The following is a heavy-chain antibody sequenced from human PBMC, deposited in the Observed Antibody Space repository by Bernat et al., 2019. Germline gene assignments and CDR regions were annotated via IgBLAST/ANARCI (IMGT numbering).Heavy chain of an antibody. CDR3: ARDHEGYSSSWYWDYYYYYGMDV. CDR1: GFTFSSYA. CDR2: ISYDGSNK. V-gene: IGHV3-30-3*01. D-gene: IGHD6-13*01. J-gene: IGHJ6*02. Sequence: QVQLVESGGGVVQPGRSLRLSCAASGFTFSSYAMHWVRQAPGKGLEWVAVISYDGSNKYYADSVKGRFTISRDNAKNSLYLQMNSLRAEDTAVYYCARDHEGYSSSWYWDYYYYYGMDVWGQGTTVTVSS.